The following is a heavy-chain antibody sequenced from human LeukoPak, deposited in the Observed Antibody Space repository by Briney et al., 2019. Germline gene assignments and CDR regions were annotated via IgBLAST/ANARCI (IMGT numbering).Heavy chain of an antibody. Sequence: PGGSLRLSCAASGFTFSTYTMNWVRQAPGKGLEWVSSISSSSDYIYYADSVKGRFTVSRDNAKNPLYLQMNSLRAEDTAVYYCARDLIGGSGSYSYNWFDPWGQGTLVTVSS. CDR1: GFTFSTYT. CDR2: ISSSSDYI. CDR3: ARDLIGGSGSYSYNWFDP. V-gene: IGHV3-21*01. J-gene: IGHJ5*02. D-gene: IGHD3-10*01.